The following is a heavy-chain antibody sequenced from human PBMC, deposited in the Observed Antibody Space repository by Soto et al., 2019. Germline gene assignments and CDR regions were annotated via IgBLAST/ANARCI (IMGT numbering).Heavy chain of an antibody. J-gene: IGHJ4*02. CDR3: AKGPTIFGVVTIPEYYFDY. D-gene: IGHD3-3*01. V-gene: IGHV3-23*01. Sequence: GGSLRLSCAASGFTFSSYAVSWVRQAPGKGLEWVSAISGSGGSAHYADSVKGRFTISRDNSKNTLYLQMNSLRAEDTAVYYCAKGPTIFGVVTIPEYYFDYWGQGTLVTVSS. CDR2: ISGSGGSA. CDR1: GFTFSSYA.